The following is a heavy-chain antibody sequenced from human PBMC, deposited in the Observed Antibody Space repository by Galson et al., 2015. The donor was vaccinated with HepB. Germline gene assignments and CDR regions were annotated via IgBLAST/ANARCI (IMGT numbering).Heavy chain of an antibody. J-gene: IGHJ5*02. CDR1: GFTFSSYG. Sequence: SLRLSCAASGFTFSSYGMHWVRQAPGKGLEWVAFISYDGSNKYYADSVKGRFTISRDNSKNTLYLQMNSLRAEDTAVYYCAKPGYCSGGSCYENWFDPWGQGTLVTVSS. CDR2: ISYDGSNK. D-gene: IGHD2-15*01. CDR3: AKPGYCSGGSCYENWFDP. V-gene: IGHV3-30*18.